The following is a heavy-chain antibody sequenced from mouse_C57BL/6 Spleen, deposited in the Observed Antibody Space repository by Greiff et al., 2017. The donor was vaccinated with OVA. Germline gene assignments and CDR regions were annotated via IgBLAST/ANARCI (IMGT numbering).Heavy chain of an antibody. CDR3: AREDYGSSYDYFDY. CDR1: GYAFSSYW. V-gene: IGHV1-80*01. CDR2: IYPGDGDT. J-gene: IGHJ2*01. D-gene: IGHD1-1*01. Sequence: QVQLQQSGAELVKPGASVKISCKASGYAFSSYWMNWVKQRPGKGLEWIGQIYPGDGDTNYNGKFKGKATLTADKSSSTAYMQLSSLTSEDSAVYVCAREDYGSSYDYFDYWGQGTTLTVSS.